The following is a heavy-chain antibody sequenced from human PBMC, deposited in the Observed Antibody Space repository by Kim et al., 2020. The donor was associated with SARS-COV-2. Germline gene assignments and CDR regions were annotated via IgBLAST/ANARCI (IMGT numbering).Heavy chain of an antibody. CDR2: ISSSSSYI. CDR1: GFTFSSYS. J-gene: IGHJ3*02. Sequence: LSLTCAASGFTFSSYSMNWVRQAPGKGLEWVSSISSSSSYIYYADSVKGRFTISRDNAKNSLYLQMNSLRAEDTAVYYCARDKGNIRWELGNDAFDIWGQGTMVTVSS. D-gene: IGHD1-26*01. CDR3: ARDKGNIRWELGNDAFDI. V-gene: IGHV3-21*01.